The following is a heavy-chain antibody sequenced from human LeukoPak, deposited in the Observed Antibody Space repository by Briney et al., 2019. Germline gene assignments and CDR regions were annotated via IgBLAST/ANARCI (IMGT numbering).Heavy chain of an antibody. CDR2: FDPEDGET. CDR3: ATRRGGGSYFGWFDP. V-gene: IGHV1-24*01. D-gene: IGHD1-26*01. J-gene: IGHJ5*02. CDR1: GYTLTELS. Sequence: ASVKVSCKVSGYTLTELSMHWVRQAPGKGLEWMGGFDPEDGETIYAQKFQGRVTMTEDTSTDTAYMELSSLRSEDTAVYYCATRRGGGSYFGWFDPGAREPWSPSPQ.